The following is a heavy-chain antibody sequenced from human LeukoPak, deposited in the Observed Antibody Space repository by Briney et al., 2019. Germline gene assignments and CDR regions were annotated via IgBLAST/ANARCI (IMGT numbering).Heavy chain of an antibody. Sequence: ASVKVSCKASGYTFTSYAMHWVRQAPGQRLEWMGWINAGNGNTKYSQKFQGRVTMTRDTSISTAYMELSRLRSDDTAVYYCARDRIAARSGTVGPGYWGQGTLVTVSS. J-gene: IGHJ4*02. CDR2: INAGNGNT. CDR3: ARDRIAARSGTVGPGY. V-gene: IGHV1-3*01. D-gene: IGHD6-6*01. CDR1: GYTFTSYA.